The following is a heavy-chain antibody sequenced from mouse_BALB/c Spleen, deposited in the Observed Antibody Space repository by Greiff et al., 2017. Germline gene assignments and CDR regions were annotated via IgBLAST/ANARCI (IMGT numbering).Heavy chain of an antibody. CDR2: IDPENGDT. J-gene: IGHJ4*01. D-gene: IGHD2-14*01. CDR1: GFNIKDYY. CDR3: SYYRYAMDY. V-gene: IGHV14-4*02. Sequence: EVQLQQSGAELVRPGASVKLSCTASGFNIKDYYMHWVKQRPEQGLEWIGWIDPENGDTEYAPKFQGKATMTADTSSNTAYLQLSSLTSEDTAVYYCSYYRYAMDYWGQGTSVTVSS.